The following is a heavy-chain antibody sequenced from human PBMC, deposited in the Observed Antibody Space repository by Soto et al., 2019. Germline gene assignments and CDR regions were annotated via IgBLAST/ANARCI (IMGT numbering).Heavy chain of an antibody. CDR3: TRDSPDSAVFGGVIAYDY. CDR1: GFTFGDYA. D-gene: IGHD3-16*02. Sequence: GGSLRLSCTASGFTFGDYAMSWFRQAPGKGLEWVGFIRSKAYGGTTEYAASVKGRFTISRDDSKSIAYLQMNSLKTEDTAVYYCTRDSPDSAVFGGVIAYDYWGQGTLVTSPQ. CDR2: IRSKAYGGTT. J-gene: IGHJ4*02. V-gene: IGHV3-49*03.